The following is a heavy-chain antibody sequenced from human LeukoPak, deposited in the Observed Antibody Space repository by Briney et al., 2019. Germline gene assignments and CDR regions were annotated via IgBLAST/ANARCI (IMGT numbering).Heavy chain of an antibody. Sequence: GGSLRLSCAASGFTFSSYAMSWVRQAPGKGLEWVSVIYSGGSTYYADSVKGRFTISRDNSKNTLYLQMNSLRAEDTAVYYCARHTSYYYYGMDVWGQGTTVTVSS. V-gene: IGHV3-66*04. CDR2: IYSGGST. J-gene: IGHJ6*02. CDR3: ARHTSYYYYGMDV. D-gene: IGHD2-2*01. CDR1: GFTFSSYA.